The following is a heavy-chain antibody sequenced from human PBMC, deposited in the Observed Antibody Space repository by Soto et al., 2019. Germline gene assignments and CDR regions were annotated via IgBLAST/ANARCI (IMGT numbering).Heavy chain of an antibody. D-gene: IGHD6-19*01. CDR2: ISSSSSTI. V-gene: IGHV3-48*01. Sequence: GGSLRLSCAASGFTFSSYSMNWVRQAPGKGLEWVSYISSSSSTIYYADSVKGRFTISRDNAKNSLYLQMNSLRAEDTAVYYCARDPGGAVAGTRVGAFDIWGQGTMVTVSS. CDR3: ARDPGGAVAGTRVGAFDI. CDR1: GFTFSSYS. J-gene: IGHJ3*02.